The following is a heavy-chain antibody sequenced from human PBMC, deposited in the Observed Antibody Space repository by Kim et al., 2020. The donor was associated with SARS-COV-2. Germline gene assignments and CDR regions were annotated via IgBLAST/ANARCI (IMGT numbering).Heavy chain of an antibody. V-gene: IGHV6-1*01. J-gene: IGHJ4*02. CDR3: ARGTFRGGFDY. D-gene: IGHD3-10*01. Sequence: EYLLSVKSRITVNPDTSKNQFSLQLNSVTPEDTAVYYCARGTFRGGFDYWGQGTLVTVSS.